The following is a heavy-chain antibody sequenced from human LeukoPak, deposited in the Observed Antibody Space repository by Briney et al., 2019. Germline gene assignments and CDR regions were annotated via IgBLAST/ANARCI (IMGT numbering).Heavy chain of an antibody. J-gene: IGHJ4*02. CDR2: ISGSGGST. D-gene: IGHD1-26*01. V-gene: IGHV3-23*01. Sequence: GGSLRFSCAASGFTFSSYAMSWVRQAPGKGLEWVSAISGSGGSTYYADSVKGRFTISRDNSKNTLYLQMNSLRAEDTAVYYCAKGGSSLYGVTYFDYWGQGTLVTVSS. CDR1: GFTFSSYA. CDR3: AKGGSSLYGVTYFDY.